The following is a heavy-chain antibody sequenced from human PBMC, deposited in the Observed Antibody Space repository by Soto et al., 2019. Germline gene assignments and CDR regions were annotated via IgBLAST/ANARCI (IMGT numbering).Heavy chain of an antibody. CDR3: ARHAIGVVVPAAIRN. V-gene: IGHV4-39*01. D-gene: IGHD2-15*01. CDR1: GGSISSSSYY. Sequence: PSKALSLNCAVSGGSISSSSYYWDWIRQPPGKGLEWIGTIYYTGTSNYNPSLKSRVTISVDTSKNQFSLNLSSVTAADTAVYYCARHAIGVVVPAAIRNWGQGSLVTVSS. J-gene: IGHJ4*02. CDR2: IYYTGTS.